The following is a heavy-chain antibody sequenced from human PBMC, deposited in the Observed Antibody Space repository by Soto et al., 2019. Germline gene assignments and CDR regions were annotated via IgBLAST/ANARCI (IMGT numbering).Heavy chain of an antibody. V-gene: IGHV4-4*07. Sequence: WETLSLTCTVSGGTINTFYWSWVRQPAGKGLEWIGRIFSSGSTSFNHSLESRVAISVDTSKNHFSLNLSFVTAADRAVYYCAREGSYSAYNFAHGIQLWSFDFWGQGALVTVSS. CDR1: GGTINTFY. CDR2: IFSSGST. D-gene: IGHD5-18*01. CDR3: AREGSYSAYNFAHGIQLWSFDF. J-gene: IGHJ4*02.